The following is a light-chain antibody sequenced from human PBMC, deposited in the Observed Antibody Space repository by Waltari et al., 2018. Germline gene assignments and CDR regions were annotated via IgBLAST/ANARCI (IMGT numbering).Light chain of an antibody. CDR2: AAS. V-gene: IGKV1-39*01. CDR1: QNIGSY. CDR3: QQSYSTPPT. Sequence: DIQMTQSPSSLSASVGDGATIYCRASQNIGSYINWYQQKPGKAPKLLIYAASSLQSGVPSRFSGSGSGTDFTLTISSLQPEDFATYYCQQSYSTPPTFGGGTKVEIK. J-gene: IGKJ4*01.